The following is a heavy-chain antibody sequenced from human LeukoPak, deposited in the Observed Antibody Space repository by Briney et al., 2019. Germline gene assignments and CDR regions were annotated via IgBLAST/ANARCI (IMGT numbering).Heavy chain of an antibody. CDR1: GYTFTSYG. V-gene: IGHV1-18*01. CDR3: ARETNYYDSSGYYYVY. CDR2: ISAYNGNT. D-gene: IGHD3-22*01. Sequence: ASVTVSCKASGYTFTSYGISWVRQAPGQGLEWMGWISAYNGNTNYAQKLQGRVTMTTDTSTSTAYMELRSLRSDDTAVYYCARETNYYDSSGYYYVYWGQGTLVTVSS. J-gene: IGHJ4*02.